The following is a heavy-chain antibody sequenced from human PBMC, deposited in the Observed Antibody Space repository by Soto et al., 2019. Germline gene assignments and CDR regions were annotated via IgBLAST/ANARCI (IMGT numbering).Heavy chain of an antibody. V-gene: IGHV3-30*18. D-gene: IGHD4-17*01. CDR2: ISYDGSNK. Sequence: QVQLVESGGGVVQPGRSLRLSCAASGFTFSSYGMHWVRQAPGKGLEWVAVISYDGSNKYYADSVKGRFTISRDNSKNTLYLQMNSLRAEDTAVYYCAKDFGVLEITVTLDYWGQGTLVTVSS. J-gene: IGHJ4*02. CDR1: GFTFSSYG. CDR3: AKDFGVLEITVTLDY.